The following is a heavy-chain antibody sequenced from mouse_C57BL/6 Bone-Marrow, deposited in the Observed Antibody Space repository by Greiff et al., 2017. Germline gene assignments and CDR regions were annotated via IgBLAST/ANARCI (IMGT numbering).Heavy chain of an antibody. V-gene: IGHV1-80*01. CDR1: GYAFSSYW. Sequence: QVQLQQSGAELVKPGASVKISCKASGYAFSSYWMNWVKQRPGKGLEWIGQIYPGDGDTNYNGKFKGKATLTADKSSSTAYMQLSSLTSEDSAVYFGARERNYYGRDWYFDVWGTGTTVSVSS. CDR2: IYPGDGDT. CDR3: ARERNYYGRDWYFDV. J-gene: IGHJ1*03. D-gene: IGHD1-1*01.